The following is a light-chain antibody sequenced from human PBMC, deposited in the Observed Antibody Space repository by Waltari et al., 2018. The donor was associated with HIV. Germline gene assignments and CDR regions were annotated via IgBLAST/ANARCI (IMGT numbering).Light chain of an antibody. CDR3: CSYAEKYTWV. J-gene: IGLJ3*02. CDR1: SSDVGGYNY. CDR2: DVN. V-gene: IGLV2-11*01. Sequence: QSALTQPRSMSGPPGQSVTISSTGTSSDVGGYNYVSWYQQPPGKAPQLMIFDVNKRPAGVTDRFSGSKSANTAYLTICRLQAEDGADYYCCSYAEKYTWVFVGGTKLAGL.